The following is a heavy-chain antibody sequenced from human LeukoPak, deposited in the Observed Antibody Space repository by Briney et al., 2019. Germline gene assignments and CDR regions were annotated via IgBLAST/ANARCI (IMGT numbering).Heavy chain of an antibody. J-gene: IGHJ4*02. CDR1: GYTFTSYG. Sequence: ASVKVSCKASGYTFTSYGISWVRQAPGQGLEWMGWISAYNGNTNYAQKLQGRVTMTTDTSTSTAYMELRSLRSDDTAVYYCARGRITIFGVVIIPLDYWGQGTLVTVSP. CDR2: ISAYNGNT. D-gene: IGHD3-3*01. CDR3: ARGRITIFGVVIIPLDY. V-gene: IGHV1-18*01.